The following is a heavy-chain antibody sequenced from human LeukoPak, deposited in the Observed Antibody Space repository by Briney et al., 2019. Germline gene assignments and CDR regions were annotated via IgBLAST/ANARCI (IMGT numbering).Heavy chain of an antibody. Sequence: GGSLRLSCAASGFTFNKYGMSWVCQAPGKWLEWVSGISGSGGSTYYADSVKGRFTISRDNSKNTLFLQMNSLRAEDRAVYYCAKDSLRTVPKASFDYWGQGTLVTVSS. D-gene: IGHD2-2*01. CDR2: ISGSGGST. J-gene: IGHJ4*02. V-gene: IGHV3-23*01. CDR1: GFTFNKYG. CDR3: AKDSLRTVPKASFDY.